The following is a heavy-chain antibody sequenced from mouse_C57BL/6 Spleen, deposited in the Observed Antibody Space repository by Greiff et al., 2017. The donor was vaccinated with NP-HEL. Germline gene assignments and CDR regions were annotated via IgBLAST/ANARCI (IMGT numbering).Heavy chain of an antibody. D-gene: IGHD2-2*01. Sequence: DVKLVESGGGLVKPGGSLKLSCAASGFTFSDYGMHWVRQAPEKGLEWVAYISSGSSTIYYADTVKGRFTISRDNAKNTLFLQMTSLRSEDTAMYYCARPYGYDGYFDVWGTGTTVTVSS. CDR3: ARPYGYDGYFDV. CDR2: ISSGSSTI. CDR1: GFTFSDYG. J-gene: IGHJ1*03. V-gene: IGHV5-17*01.